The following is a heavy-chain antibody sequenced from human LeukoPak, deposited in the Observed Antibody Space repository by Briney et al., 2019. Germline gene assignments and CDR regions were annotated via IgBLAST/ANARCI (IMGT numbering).Heavy chain of an antibody. CDR2: IKQDGSEK. D-gene: IGHD2-21*01. J-gene: IGHJ4*02. V-gene: IGHV3-7*01. Sequence: GGSLRLSCAASGLTFSRYWMSWVRQVPGKGLEWGASIKQDGSEKYYVDSVRGRFTISRDNAKNSLYLQMNSLRGEDTAVYYCARDTVGGQGTLVTVSS. CDR1: GLTFSRYW. CDR3: ARDTV.